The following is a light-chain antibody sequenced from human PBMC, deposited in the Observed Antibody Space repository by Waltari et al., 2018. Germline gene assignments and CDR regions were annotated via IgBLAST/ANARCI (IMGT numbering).Light chain of an antibody. J-gene: IGLJ2*01. CDR3: QVWDSNTYHVV. CDR1: NIGSKS. CDR2: DDS. Sequence: SYVLTQPPSVSVAPGTTARINCGGNNIGSKSVHRDQQKQGQAPVLVVYDDSDRPSGIPERFSGSNSGNTATLTISRVEAGDEADYYCQVWDSNTYHVVFGGGTKLTVL. V-gene: IGLV3-21*03.